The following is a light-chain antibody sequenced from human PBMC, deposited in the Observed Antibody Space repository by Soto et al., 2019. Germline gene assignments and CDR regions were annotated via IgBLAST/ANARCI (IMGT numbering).Light chain of an antibody. CDR1: QSVRSDD. J-gene: IGKJ1*01. CDR2: GAS. V-gene: IGKV3-20*01. Sequence: ASQSVRSDDLAWYQQKPGQAPRLLVYGASSRATGIPDRFSDSGSGTDFTLTISGLEPEDFAVYYCHHYGNSPTFGQGTKVDIK. CDR3: HHYGNSPT.